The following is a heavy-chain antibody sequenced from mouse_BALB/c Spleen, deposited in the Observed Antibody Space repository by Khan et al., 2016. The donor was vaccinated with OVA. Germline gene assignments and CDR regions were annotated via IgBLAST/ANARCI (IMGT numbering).Heavy chain of an antibody. J-gene: IGHJ4*01. V-gene: IGHV3-2*02. Sequence: VQLKQSGPGLVKPSQSLSLTCTVTGYSITSDYAWNWIRQFPGNKLEWMGYLSYSGSTNYNPALTSQISITRDTSKNQFFLQLNSVTTEDTATYYCARDGYRYNYAMDYWGQGTSVTVSS. CDR3: ARDGYRYNYAMDY. CDR2: LSYSGST. CDR1: GYSITSDYA. D-gene: IGHD2-3*01.